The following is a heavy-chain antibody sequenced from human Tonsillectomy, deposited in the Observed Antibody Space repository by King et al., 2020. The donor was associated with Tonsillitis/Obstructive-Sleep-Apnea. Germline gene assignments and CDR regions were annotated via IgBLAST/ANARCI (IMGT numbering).Heavy chain of an antibody. D-gene: IGHD5-12*01. CDR2: ISYDGSDK. J-gene: IGHJ4*02. CDR1: GFTFKNYT. Sequence: VQLVESGGGVVQPGRSLRLSCAASGFTFKNYTMHWVRQAPGKGLNWVSVISYDGSDKYYVDSVKGRFTISRDNSKNTVYLRMNSLRAEDTAVYFCARDGDSGYDNMSPTFFDYWGQGTLVSVSS. V-gene: IGHV3-30*04. CDR3: ARDGDSGYDNMSPTFFDY.